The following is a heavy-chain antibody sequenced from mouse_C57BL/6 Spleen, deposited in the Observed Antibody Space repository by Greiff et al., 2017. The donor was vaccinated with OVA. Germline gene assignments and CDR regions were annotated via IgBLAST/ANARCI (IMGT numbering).Heavy chain of an antibody. Sequence: VQLQQSGPGLVKPSQSLSLTCSVTGYSITSGYYWNWIRQFPGNKLEWMGYISYDGSNNYNPSLKNRISITRDTSKNQFFLKLNSVTTEDTATYYCASKRLLRQYWYFDVWGTGTTVTVSS. D-gene: IGHD1-2*01. V-gene: IGHV3-6*01. CDR1: GYSITSGYY. CDR2: ISYDGSN. J-gene: IGHJ1*03. CDR3: ASKRLLRQYWYFDV.